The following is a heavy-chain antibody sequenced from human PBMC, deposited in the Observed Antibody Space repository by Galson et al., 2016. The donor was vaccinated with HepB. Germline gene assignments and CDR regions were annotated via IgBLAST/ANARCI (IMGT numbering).Heavy chain of an antibody. Sequence: SLRLSCAASGFTFSRSWMTWVRQAPGRGLEWLANIKEDGSSTNHVDSVKGRFTISRDYAKTSLYLQMNSLRAEDTAVYYCARDHISGRGPFFDYWGQGIPVTGSS. D-gene: IGHD5-12*01. J-gene: IGHJ4*02. CDR2: IKEDGSST. V-gene: IGHV3-7*03. CDR3: ARDHISGRGPFFDY. CDR1: GFTFSRSW.